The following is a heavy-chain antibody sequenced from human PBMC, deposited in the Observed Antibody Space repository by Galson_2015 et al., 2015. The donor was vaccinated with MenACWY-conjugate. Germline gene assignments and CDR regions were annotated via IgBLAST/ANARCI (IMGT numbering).Heavy chain of an antibody. J-gene: IGHJ4*02. CDR1: GDSVSSNSAA. D-gene: IGHD6-19*01. CDR3: ARDQSYSSGWYYPFDY. CDR2: TYYRSKWYN. Sequence: CAIFGDSVSSNSAAWNWIRQSPSRGLEWLGRTYYRSKWYNDYAVSVKSRITINPDTSKNQFSLQLNSVTPEDTAVYYCARDQSYSSGWYYPFDYWGQGTLVTVSS. V-gene: IGHV6-1*01.